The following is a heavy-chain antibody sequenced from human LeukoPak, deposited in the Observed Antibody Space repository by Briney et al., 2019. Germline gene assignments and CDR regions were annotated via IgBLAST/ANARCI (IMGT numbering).Heavy chain of an antibody. CDR1: GFTFSSHW. J-gene: IGHJ5*02. D-gene: IGHD3-22*01. Sequence: GGSLRLSCAASGFTFSSHWMSWVRQAPGKGLVWVSRINSDGINTNYADSVKGRFTISRDNAKNTLNLQMNSLRAEDTAVYYCARDLGQYYDTSDNWFDPWGQGTPVTVSS. V-gene: IGHV3-74*01. CDR3: ARDLGQYYDTSDNWFDP. CDR2: INSDGINT.